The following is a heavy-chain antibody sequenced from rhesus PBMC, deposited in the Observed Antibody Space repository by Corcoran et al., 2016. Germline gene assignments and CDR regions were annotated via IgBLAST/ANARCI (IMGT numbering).Heavy chain of an antibody. V-gene: IGHV4-106*01. CDR1: GGSISDAYY. Sequence: QEQLQESGPGLVKPSETLSLTCAVSGGSISDAYYWRWSLQPPGKGLECIGYIYGSGGGTNYNPSLKNRVTISMDTSKNQFSLKLSSVTAADTAVYYCARGGSSGWSGYFDYWGQGVLVTVSS. CDR3: ARGGSSGWSGYFDY. J-gene: IGHJ4*01. CDR2: IYGSGGGT. D-gene: IGHD6S26*01.